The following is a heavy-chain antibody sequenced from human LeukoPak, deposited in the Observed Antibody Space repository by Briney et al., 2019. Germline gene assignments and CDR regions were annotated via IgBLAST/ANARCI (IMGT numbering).Heavy chain of an antibody. CDR2: IYSGGST. Sequence: PGGSLRLSCAASGFTVSSNYMSWVRQAPGKGLEWVSVIYSGGSTYYADSVKGRFTISRDNSKNTLYLQMNSLRDEDSAAYYCARVYLERLTAGYFDHWGQGTWVTVSS. CDR1: GFTVSSNY. V-gene: IGHV3-53*05. J-gene: IGHJ4*02. D-gene: IGHD2-8*01. CDR3: ARVYLERLTAGYFDH.